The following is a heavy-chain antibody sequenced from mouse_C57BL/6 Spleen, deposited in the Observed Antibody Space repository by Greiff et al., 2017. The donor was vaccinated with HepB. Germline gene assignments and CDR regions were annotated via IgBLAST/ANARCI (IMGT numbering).Heavy chain of an antibody. V-gene: IGHV5-16*01. D-gene: IGHD1-1*01. CDR3: ARDYYGSRGYFDY. Sequence: DVKLVESEGGLVQPGSSMKLSCTASGFTFSDYYMAWVRQVPEKGLEWVANINYDGSSTYYLDSLKSRFIISRDNAKNILYLQMSSLKSEDTATYYCARDYYGSRGYFDYWGQGTTLTVSS. J-gene: IGHJ2*01. CDR1: GFTFSDYY. CDR2: INYDGSST.